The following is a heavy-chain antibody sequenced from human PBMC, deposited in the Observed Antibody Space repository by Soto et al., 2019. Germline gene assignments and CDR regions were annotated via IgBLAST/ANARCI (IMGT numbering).Heavy chain of an antibody. CDR2: IIPILGIA. V-gene: IGHV1-69*04. D-gene: IGHD6-19*01. Sequence: SVKVSCKASGGTFSSYTISWVRQAPGQGLEWMGRIIPILGIANYAQKFQGRVTITADKSTSTAYMEQSSLRSEDTAEYYCARDYKAVAPFDYWGQGTLVTVSS. CDR1: GGTFSSYT. J-gene: IGHJ4*02. CDR3: ARDYKAVAPFDY.